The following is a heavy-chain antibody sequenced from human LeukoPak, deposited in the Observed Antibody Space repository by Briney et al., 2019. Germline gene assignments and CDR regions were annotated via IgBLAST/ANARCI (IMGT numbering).Heavy chain of an antibody. D-gene: IGHD6-13*01. CDR3: TTVGSSWGFDY. J-gene: IGHJ4*02. Sequence: GGSLRLSCAASGFTFSAAWMTWVRQTPGKGLECVGRIKNRSDGGATDNPTPVKGRFAISRDDSKNTLYIQMNSLKIEDTGVYYCTTVGSSWGFDYWGQGTLVTVSS. CDR1: GFTFSAAW. CDR2: IKNRSDGGAT. V-gene: IGHV3-15*01.